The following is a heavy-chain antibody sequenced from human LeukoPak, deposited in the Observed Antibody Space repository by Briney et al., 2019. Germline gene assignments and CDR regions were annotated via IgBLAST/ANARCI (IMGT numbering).Heavy chain of an antibody. CDR3: ARTEGRSYPFDY. CDR1: GFTFSTYS. CDR2: ISSSSNYI. D-gene: IGHD1-26*01. Sequence: PGGSLRLSCAASGFTFSTYSMNWVRQAPGKGLEWVSSISSSSNYIDYADSVKGRFTISRDNAKNSLYLQMNSLRAEDTAVYYCARTEGRSYPFDYWGQGTLVTVSS. V-gene: IGHV3-21*01. J-gene: IGHJ4*02.